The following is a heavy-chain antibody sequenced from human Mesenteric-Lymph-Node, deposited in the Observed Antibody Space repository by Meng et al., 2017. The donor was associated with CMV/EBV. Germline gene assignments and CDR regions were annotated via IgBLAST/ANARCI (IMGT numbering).Heavy chain of an antibody. Sequence: GGSLRLSCAASGFTFSSYSMNWVRQAPGKGLEWVSYISSSSSTIYYADSVKGRFTISRDNAKNSLYLQMNSLRAEDTAVYYCVPLLGIAARQVGGYFDYWGQGTLVTVSS. CDR3: VPLLGIAARQVGGYFDY. V-gene: IGHV3-48*04. D-gene: IGHD6-6*01. J-gene: IGHJ4*02. CDR1: GFTFSSYS. CDR2: ISSSSSTI.